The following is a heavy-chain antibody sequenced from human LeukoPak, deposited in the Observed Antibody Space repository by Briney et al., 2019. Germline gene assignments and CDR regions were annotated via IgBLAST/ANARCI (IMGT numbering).Heavy chain of an antibody. Sequence: GGSLRLSCAASGFTFSSYSMNWVRQAPGKGLEWVSSISSSSSYIHYADSVKGRFTISRDNAKNSLYLQMNSLRAEDTAVYYCAKDSYYDSTPERYFDYWGQGTLVTVSS. CDR3: AKDSYYDSTPERYFDY. D-gene: IGHD3-22*01. J-gene: IGHJ4*02. V-gene: IGHV3-21*01. CDR1: GFTFSSYS. CDR2: ISSSSSYI.